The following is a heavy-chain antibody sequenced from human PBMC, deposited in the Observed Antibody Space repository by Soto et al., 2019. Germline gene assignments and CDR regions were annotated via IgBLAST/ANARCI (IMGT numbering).Heavy chain of an antibody. Sequence: QVQLVQSGTEVKKPGASVKLSCKTSGYTFNDFFIHWVRQAPGQGLERMGWISPKIGATYSAQKFQGWGTLTRDTSTSTVYMELARLKSDVTAIYYCARNTQITGAGFDYWGQGTLVTVSS. CDR1: GYTFNDFF. D-gene: IGHD7-27*01. J-gene: IGHJ4*02. CDR3: ARNTQITGAGFDY. CDR2: ISPKIGAT. V-gene: IGHV1-2*04.